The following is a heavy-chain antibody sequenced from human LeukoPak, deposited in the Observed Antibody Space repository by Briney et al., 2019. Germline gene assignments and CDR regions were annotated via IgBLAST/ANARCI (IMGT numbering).Heavy chain of an antibody. CDR3: ARDRYYDILTGYSYYYYGMDV. CDR2: IKQDGSEK. V-gene: IGHV3-7*01. J-gene: IGHJ6*02. CDR1: GFTFSSYW. D-gene: IGHD3-9*01. Sequence: PGGSLRLSCAASGFTFSSYWMSWVRQAPGEGLEWVANIKQDGSEKYYVDSVKGRFTISRDNAKNSLYLQMNSLRAEDTAVYYCARDRYYDILTGYSYYYYGMDVWGQGTTVTVSS.